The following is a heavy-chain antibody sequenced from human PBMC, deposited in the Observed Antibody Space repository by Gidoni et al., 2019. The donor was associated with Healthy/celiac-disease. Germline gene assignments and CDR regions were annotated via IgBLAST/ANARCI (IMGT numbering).Heavy chain of an antibody. CDR2: IYYSGST. CDR3: ARDSVNGITGTTDY. CDR1: GGSISRGDYY. D-gene: IGHD1-7*01. J-gene: IGHJ4*02. V-gene: IGHV4-30-4*01. Sequence: QVQLQESGPGLVKPSQTLSLTCPVSGGSISRGDYYWSWIRQPPGKGLEWIGYIYYSGSTYYNPSLKSRVTISVDTSKNQFSLKLSSVTAADTAVYYCARDSVNGITGTTDYWGQGTLVTVSS.